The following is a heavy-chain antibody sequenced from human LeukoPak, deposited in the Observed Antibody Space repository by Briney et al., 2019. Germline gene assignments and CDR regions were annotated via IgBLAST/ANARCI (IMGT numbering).Heavy chain of an antibody. CDR1: GGTFSSYA. V-gene: IGHV1-69*05. J-gene: IGHJ3*02. Sequence: SVKVSCKASGGTFSSYAISWVRQAPGQGLEWMGGIIPIFGTANYAQKFQGAVTITTDESTSTAYMKLRSLRSDDTAVYYCARDYYDSSNNAFDIWGQGTMVTVSS. CDR2: IIPIFGTA. CDR3: ARDYYDSSNNAFDI. D-gene: IGHD3-22*01.